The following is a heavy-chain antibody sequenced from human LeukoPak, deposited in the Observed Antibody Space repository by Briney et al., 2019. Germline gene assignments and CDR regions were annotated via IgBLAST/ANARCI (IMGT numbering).Heavy chain of an antibody. CDR2: ISGSGDST. V-gene: IGHV3-23*01. D-gene: IGHD5-18*01. CDR3: AKDLQLWSFDH. CDR1: VCTFSSYA. J-gene: IGHJ4*02. Sequence: PGGSLRLSCAASVCTFSSYALSWVRQAPGKGLEWVSTISGSGDSTYYADSVKGRFTISRDNSKHTLLLQMNSLRAEDTAVYYCAKDLQLWSFDHWGQGTLVTVSP.